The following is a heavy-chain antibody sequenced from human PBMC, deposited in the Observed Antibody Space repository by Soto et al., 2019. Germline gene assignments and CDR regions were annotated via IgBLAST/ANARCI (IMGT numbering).Heavy chain of an antibody. D-gene: IGHD1-26*01. J-gene: IGHJ6*02. CDR2: ISYDGSNT. CDR1: VFSISDYG. V-gene: IGHV3-30*18. CDR3: AKGAGDRLSLGMDV. Sequence: GGSLRLSSAASVFSISDYGMEWFRQAPGKGLEWVALISYDGSNTYYADSVKGRFTISRDNSKDTLFLQMTGLRREDTAVYYCAKGAGDRLSLGMDVWGQGTTVTVSS.